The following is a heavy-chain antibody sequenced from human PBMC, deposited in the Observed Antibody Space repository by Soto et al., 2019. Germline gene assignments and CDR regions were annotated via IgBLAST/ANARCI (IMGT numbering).Heavy chain of an antibody. D-gene: IGHD2-8*01. J-gene: IGHJ4*02. CDR1: GDTSTIYT. CDR2: IVPTLRLT. Sequence: QVQLVQSGAEVKKPGSSLKVSCETSGDTSTIYTITWVRQAPGQGLQWMGRIVPTLRLTNYAQEFEARLTRTADTSTITAHMELSSLTSEDTAVYYCATETYGAGRVGVYDWGQGTTVTVSS. CDR3: ATETYGAGRVGVYD. V-gene: IGHV1-69*08.